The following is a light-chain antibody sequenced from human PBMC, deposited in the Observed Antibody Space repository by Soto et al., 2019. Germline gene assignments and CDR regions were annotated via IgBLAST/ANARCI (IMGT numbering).Light chain of an antibody. V-gene: IGKV2-30*02. Sequence: DVVMTQSPLSLPVTLGQPATISCRSSQGLVHSDGNTYLSWFQQRPGQSPRRLIYKISNRDSGVPDRFSGSGSGTDFTLKISRVEAEDIGVYYCMQGSHRPTMFGQGTKVDIK. J-gene: IGKJ1*01. CDR1: QGLVHSDGNTY. CDR2: KIS. CDR3: MQGSHRPTM.